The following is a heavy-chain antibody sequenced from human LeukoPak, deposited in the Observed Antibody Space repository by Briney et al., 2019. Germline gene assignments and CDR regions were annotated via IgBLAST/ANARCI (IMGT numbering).Heavy chain of an antibody. CDR1: GGSISTGCYY. V-gene: IGHV4-31*03. CDR3: ARVIDYVWGSYRRPHPSYYFDY. CDR2: IYYTGST. Sequence: SQTLSLTCTVSGGSISTGCYYCSWIRHHPGNGLEWIGYIYYTGSTYYNPSLKSRVTISVETSTTQFSLKLRSVTAADTAVYYCARVIDYVWGSYRRPHPSYYFDYWGQGTLVTVSS. J-gene: IGHJ4*02. D-gene: IGHD3-16*02.